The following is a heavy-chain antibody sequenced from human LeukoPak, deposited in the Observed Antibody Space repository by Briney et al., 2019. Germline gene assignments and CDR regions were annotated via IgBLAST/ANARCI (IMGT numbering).Heavy chain of an antibody. CDR3: AREKRIQLWLLDFDY. CDR1: GFTFSSYN. CDR2: ISSGSSTI. V-gene: IGHV3-48*02. J-gene: IGHJ4*02. Sequence: GGSLRLSCAASGFTFSSYNMNWVRQAPGKGLEWVSYISSGSSTIYYADSVKGRLTISRDNAKNSLYLQMSSLRDEDKAVYYCAREKRIQLWLLDFDYWAREPWSPSPQ. D-gene: IGHD5-18*01.